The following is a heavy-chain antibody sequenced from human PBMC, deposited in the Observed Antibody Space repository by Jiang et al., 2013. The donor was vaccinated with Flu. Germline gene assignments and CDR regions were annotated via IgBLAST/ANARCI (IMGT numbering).Heavy chain of an antibody. CDR3: ARHIISVSGIDY. J-gene: IGHJ4*02. V-gene: IGHV4-59*08. CDR2: IYYSGST. CDR1: GGSISSYY. Sequence: PGLVKPSETLSLTCTVSGGSISSYYWSWIRQPPGKGLEWIGYIYYSGSTNYNPSLKSRVTISVDTSKNQFSLKLSSVTAADTAVYYCARHIISVSGIDYWGQGTLVTVSS. D-gene: IGHD3-10*01.